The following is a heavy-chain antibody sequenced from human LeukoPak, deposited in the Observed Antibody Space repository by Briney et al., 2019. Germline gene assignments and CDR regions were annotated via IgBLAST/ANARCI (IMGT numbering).Heavy chain of an antibody. CDR3: ARRRDYSGSWYRNNWFDP. D-gene: IGHD6-13*01. V-gene: IGHV1-2*02. Sequence: ASVKVSCKASGYTFTGYYMHWVRQAPGQGLEWMGWINPNSGGTNYAQKFQGRVTMTRDTSISTAYMELSRLRSDDTAVYYCARRRDYSGSWYRNNWFDPWGQGTLVTVSS. J-gene: IGHJ5*02. CDR1: GYTFTGYY. CDR2: INPNSGGT.